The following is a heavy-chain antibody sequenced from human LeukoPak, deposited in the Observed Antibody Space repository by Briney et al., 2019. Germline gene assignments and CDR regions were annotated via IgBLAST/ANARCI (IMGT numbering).Heavy chain of an antibody. D-gene: IGHD2-15*01. CDR2: IYPGDSDT. J-gene: IGHJ6*03. V-gene: IGHV5-51*01. Sequence: GESLKISCKGSGYSFTSYWIGWVRQMPGKGLEWMGIIYPGDSDTRYSPSFQGQVTISADKSISTAYLQWSSLKASDTAMYYCARQGCSGGSCYFDRLYYYYYMDVWGKGTTVTVSS. CDR1: GYSFTSYW. CDR3: ARQGCSGGSCYFDRLYYYYYMDV.